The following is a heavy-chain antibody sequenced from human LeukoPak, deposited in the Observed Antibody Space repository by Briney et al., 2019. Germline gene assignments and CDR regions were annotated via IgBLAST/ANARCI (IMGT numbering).Heavy chain of an antibody. V-gene: IGHV1-2*04. CDR3: ARAAKKGLSAYYYYGMDV. J-gene: IGHJ6*02. CDR1: GYTFTGYY. CDR2: INPNSGGT. D-gene: IGHD2-2*01. Sequence: ASVKVSCKASGYTFTGYYMHWVRQAPGQGLEWMGWINPNSGGTNYAQKFQGWVTMTRDTSISTAYMELSRLRSEDTAVYYCARAAKKGLSAYYYYGMDVWGQGTTVTVSS.